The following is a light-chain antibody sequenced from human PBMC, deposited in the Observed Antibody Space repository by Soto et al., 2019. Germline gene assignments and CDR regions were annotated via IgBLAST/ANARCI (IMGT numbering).Light chain of an antibody. CDR2: GVT. Sequence: QSVLAQPASVSGSPGQSITISCTGTSSDIGGHDDVSWYQQHPGKVPKLLIYGVTDRPSGVSNRFSGSKSGNVASLTISGLQAEDEADYYCSSYTSSSTLEVFGGGTKVTVL. CDR1: SSDIGGHDD. J-gene: IGLJ3*02. CDR3: SSYTSSSTLEV. V-gene: IGLV2-14*03.